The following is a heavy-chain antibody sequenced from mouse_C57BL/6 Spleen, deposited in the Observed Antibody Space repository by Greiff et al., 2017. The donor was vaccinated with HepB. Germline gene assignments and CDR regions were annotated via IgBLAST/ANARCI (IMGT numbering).Heavy chain of an antibody. J-gene: IGHJ4*01. Sequence: VQLQQSGAELVKPGASVKISCKASGYAFSSYWMNWVKQRPGKGLEWIGQIYPGDGDTNYNGKFKGKATLTADKSSSTAYMQLSSLTSEDSAVYFCARQGLGGNAMDYWGQGTSVTVSS. V-gene: IGHV1-80*01. CDR3: ARQGLGGNAMDY. CDR1: GYAFSSYW. D-gene: IGHD4-1*01. CDR2: IYPGDGDT.